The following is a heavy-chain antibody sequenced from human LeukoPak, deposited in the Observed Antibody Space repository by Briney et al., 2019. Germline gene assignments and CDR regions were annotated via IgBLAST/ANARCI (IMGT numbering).Heavy chain of an antibody. V-gene: IGHV3-74*01. J-gene: IGHJ4*02. D-gene: IGHD3-22*01. CDR3: VRDKSSGHWSTDY. CDR2: INSDGSST. CDR1: GFTFSSYW. Sequence: GGSLRLSSAASGFTFSSYWMHWVRQVPGKGLVWVSRINSDGSSTTYADSVKGRFTISRDNAKNTLSLQMNSLRAEDTAVYYCVRDKSSGHWSTDYWGQGTLVTVSS.